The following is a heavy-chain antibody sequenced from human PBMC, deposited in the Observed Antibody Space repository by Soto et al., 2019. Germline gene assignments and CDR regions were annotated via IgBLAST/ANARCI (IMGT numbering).Heavy chain of an antibody. J-gene: IGHJ3*02. CDR2: INPNSGGT. CDR3: ARARARGYSGYDAFDI. Sequence: ASVKVSCKASGYTFTGYYMHWVRQAPGQGLEWMGWINPNSGGTNYAQKFQGWVTMTRDTSISTAYMELSRLRSDDTAVYYCARARARGYSGYDAFDIWGLGTMVTVSS. D-gene: IGHD5-12*01. CDR1: GYTFTGYY. V-gene: IGHV1-2*04.